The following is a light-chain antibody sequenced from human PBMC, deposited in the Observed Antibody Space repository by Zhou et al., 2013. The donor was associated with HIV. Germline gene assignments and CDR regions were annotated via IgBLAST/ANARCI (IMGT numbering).Light chain of an antibody. V-gene: IGLV3-21*02. CDR1: NIGGKS. CDR3: QVWDSSSDHRRV. Sequence: YVLTQPPSVSVAPGQTARITCGGNNIGGKSVHWYQQKPGQAPVVVVYDDSDRPSGIPERFSGSNSGNTATLTISRVEAGDEADYYCQVWDSSSDHRRVFGGGTKLTVL. CDR2: DDS. J-gene: IGLJ2*01.